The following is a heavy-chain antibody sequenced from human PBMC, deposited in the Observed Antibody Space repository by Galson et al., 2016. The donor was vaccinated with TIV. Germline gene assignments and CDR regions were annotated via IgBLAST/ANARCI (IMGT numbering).Heavy chain of an antibody. CDR2: IIGIFGTA. D-gene: IGHD3-22*01. CDR1: GGLVSNYA. CDR3: ARGDTYYESTFDY. Sequence: SVKVSCKASGGLVSNYAVSWVRQAPGQGLEWMGGIIGIFGTANYAQKFQGRVTITADKSSSTVYMELSSLRSADTAVYYCARGDTYYESTFDYWGQGTLVTVSS. V-gene: IGHV1-69*06. J-gene: IGHJ4*02.